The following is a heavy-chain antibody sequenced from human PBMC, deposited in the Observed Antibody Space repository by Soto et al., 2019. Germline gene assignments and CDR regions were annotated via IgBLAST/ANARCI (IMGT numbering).Heavy chain of an antibody. D-gene: IGHD3-22*01. Sequence: QVQLQESGPGLVKPSETLSLTCTVSGGSISSYYWSGIRQPPGKGLEWIGYIYYSGSTNYNPSLKSRVTISVDTSKNQFSLKLSSVTAADTAVYYCARDPTYYYDSSGHAFDIWGQGTMVTVSS. CDR2: IYYSGST. V-gene: IGHV4-59*01. CDR3: ARDPTYYYDSSGHAFDI. CDR1: GGSISSYY. J-gene: IGHJ3*02.